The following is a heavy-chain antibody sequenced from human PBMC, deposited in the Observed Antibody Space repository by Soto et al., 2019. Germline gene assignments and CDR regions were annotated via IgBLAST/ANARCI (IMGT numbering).Heavy chain of an antibody. D-gene: IGHD3-3*01. CDR2: IDPSDSYT. V-gene: IGHV5-10-1*01. J-gene: IGHJ6*02. CDR3: ARLGFNYDFLSGSYYVHHCYRNDV. Sequence: GESLKISCKGSGYSFTSYWISWVRQMPGKGLEWMGRIDPSDSYTNYSPSFQGHVTISADKSISTAYLQWSSLKASDTAMYYCARLGFNYDFLSGSYYVHHCYRNDVWSQGTTVTVAS. CDR1: GYSFTSYW.